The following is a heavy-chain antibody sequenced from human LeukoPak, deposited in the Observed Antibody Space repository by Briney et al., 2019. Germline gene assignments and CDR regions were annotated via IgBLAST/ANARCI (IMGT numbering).Heavy chain of an antibody. CDR3: AKERVAYYDSSGRCFDY. CDR2: ISGSGGST. CDR1: GFTFSRYA. J-gene: IGHJ4*02. Sequence: GGSLRLSCAASGFTFSRYAMSWVRKAPGKGLEWVSAISGSGGSTYYADSVKGRFTISRDNSKNTLYLQMNSLRAEDTAVYYCAKERVAYYDSSGRCFDYWGQGTLVTVSS. V-gene: IGHV3-23*01. D-gene: IGHD3-22*01.